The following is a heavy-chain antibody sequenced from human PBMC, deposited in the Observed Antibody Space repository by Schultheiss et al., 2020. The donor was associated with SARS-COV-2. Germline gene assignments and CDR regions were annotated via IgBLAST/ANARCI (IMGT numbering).Heavy chain of an antibody. D-gene: IGHD3-16*01. CDR2: IYYSGST. CDR1: GGSISSGGYY. V-gene: IGHV4-61*08. CDR3: ARLGLTDNWFDP. Sequence: SETLSLTCTVSGGSISSGGYYWSWIRQPPGKGLEWIGYIYYSGSTNYNPSLKSRVTISVDTSKNQFSLKLSSVTAADTAVYYCARLGLTDNWFDPWGQGTLVTVSS. J-gene: IGHJ5*02.